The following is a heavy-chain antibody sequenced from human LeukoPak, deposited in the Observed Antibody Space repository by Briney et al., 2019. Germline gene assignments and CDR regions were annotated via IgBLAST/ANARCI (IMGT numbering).Heavy chain of an antibody. CDR3: AKEASIAAAAYHFDY. V-gene: IGHV3-30*02. CDR1: GFTFSSYG. CDR2: IRYDGSNK. Sequence: GGSLRLSCAASGFTFSSYGMHWVRQAPGKGLEWVAFIRYDGSNKYYADSVKGRFTISRDNSKNTLYLQMNSLRAEDTAVYYCAKEASIAAAAYHFDYWGQGTLVTVSS. D-gene: IGHD6-13*01. J-gene: IGHJ4*02.